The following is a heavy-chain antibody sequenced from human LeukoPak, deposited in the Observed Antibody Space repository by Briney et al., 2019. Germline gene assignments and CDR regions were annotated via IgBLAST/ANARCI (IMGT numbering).Heavy chain of an antibody. CDR1: GGTFSSYA. D-gene: IGHD5-24*01. V-gene: IGHV1-69*06. J-gene: IGHJ5*02. Sequence: ASVKVSCKASGGTFSSYAISWVRQAPGQGLEWMGGIIPIFGTANYAQKFRGRVTITADKSTRTAYTELSSLRSEDTAVYYCARGPPRRDGYIRWFDPWGQGTLVTVSS. CDR2: IIPIFGTA. CDR3: ARGPPRRDGYIRWFDP.